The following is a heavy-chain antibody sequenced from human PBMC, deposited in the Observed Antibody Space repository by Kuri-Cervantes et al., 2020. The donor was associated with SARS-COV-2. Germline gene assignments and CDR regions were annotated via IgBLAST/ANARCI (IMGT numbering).Heavy chain of an antibody. CDR2: ISYDGKNK. V-gene: IGHV3-30*04. Sequence: GESLKISCSASGFTFSSYAMHWVRQAPGKGLEWVAFISYDGKNKKCIASGKGRFTISRDNSQNTLYLQMKSLRSEDTAIYYCAKDRVGVHDFWGQGTLVTGLL. J-gene: IGHJ4*02. D-gene: IGHD2-21*01. CDR1: GFTFSSYA. CDR3: AKDRVGVHDF.